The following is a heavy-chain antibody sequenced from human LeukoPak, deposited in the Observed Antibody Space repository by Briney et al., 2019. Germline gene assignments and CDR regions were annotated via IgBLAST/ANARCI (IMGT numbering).Heavy chain of an antibody. Sequence: KSSETLSLTCIVSGGSVNSGSYYWSWIRQPPGKGLEWIGYISYSGSTNYNPSLKSRVTISIDTSKNQFFLKLSSVTAADTAVYYCARDNYYGSSWAHVWFDPWGQGTLVTVSS. D-gene: IGHD6-13*01. V-gene: IGHV4-61*01. CDR2: ISYSGST. J-gene: IGHJ5*02. CDR3: ARDNYYGSSWAHVWFDP. CDR1: GGSVNSGSYY.